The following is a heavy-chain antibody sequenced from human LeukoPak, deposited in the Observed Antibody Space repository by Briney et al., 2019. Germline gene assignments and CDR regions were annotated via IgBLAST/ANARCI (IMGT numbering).Heavy chain of an antibody. D-gene: IGHD3-22*01. CDR2: IWYDGSNR. V-gene: IGHV3-33*01. Sequence: GTSLRLSCAASGFTFSSYGMHWVRQAPGKGLEWVAVIWYDGSNRYYADSVKGRFTNSRDNSKNTLFLQMNSLRAEDTAMYYCVRELPPVVKYYFDFWGQGTLVTVSS. J-gene: IGHJ4*02. CDR1: GFTFSSYG. CDR3: VRELPPVVKYYFDF.